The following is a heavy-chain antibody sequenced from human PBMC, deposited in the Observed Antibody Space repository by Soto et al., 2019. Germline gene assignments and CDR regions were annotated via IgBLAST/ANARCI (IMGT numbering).Heavy chain of an antibody. CDR1: GVSISSYY. CDR3: ARVSSSSSSLVELDP. Sequence: SETLSLTCTVSGVSISSYYWSWIRQPPGKGLEWIGYIYYSGSTNYNPSLKSRVTISVDTSKNQFSLKLSSVTAADTAVYYCARVSSSSSSLVELDPWGQGTLVTVSS. V-gene: IGHV4-59*01. D-gene: IGHD6-6*01. CDR2: IYYSGST. J-gene: IGHJ5*02.